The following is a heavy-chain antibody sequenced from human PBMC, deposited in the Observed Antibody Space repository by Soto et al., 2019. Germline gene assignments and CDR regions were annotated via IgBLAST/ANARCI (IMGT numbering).Heavy chain of an antibody. CDR2: IIPLFRTP. V-gene: IGHV1-69*12. D-gene: IGHD4-4*01. Sequence: QVQLVQSGAEMKEPGSSVKVSCKTSGGTFSSSAISWLRQAPGQGLKWMGGIIPLFRTPDYAQKFQGRVTIAADESTSTAYMELSSLRSEYTAVYYCARDNDRLQLGGNYYYILDVWGQGTTITVSS. CDR1: GGTFSSSA. CDR3: ARDNDRLQLGGNYYYILDV. J-gene: IGHJ6*02.